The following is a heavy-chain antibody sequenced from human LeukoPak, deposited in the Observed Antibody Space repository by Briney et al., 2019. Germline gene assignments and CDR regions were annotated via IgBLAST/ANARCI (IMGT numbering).Heavy chain of an antibody. J-gene: IGHJ4*02. D-gene: IGHD5-18*01. CDR2: INAGNGNT. CDR1: GYTFTSYA. CDR3: ARAGDTAMVMSL. Sequence: ASVKVSCKASGYTFTSYAMHWVRQAPGQRLEWMGWINAGNGNTKYSQEFQGRVTITRDTSASTAYMELSSLRSEDMAVYYCARAGDTAMVMSLWGQGTLVTVSS. V-gene: IGHV1-3*03.